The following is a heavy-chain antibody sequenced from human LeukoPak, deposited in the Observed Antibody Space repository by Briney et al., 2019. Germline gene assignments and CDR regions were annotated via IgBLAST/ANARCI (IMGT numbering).Heavy chain of an antibody. CDR3: ARGRLGDSSTGFDY. D-gene: IGHD2-21*02. V-gene: IGHV4-39*07. Sequence: SETLSLTCTVSGGSFSSSTYYWGWIRQPPGKGLEWIGSIYNSVSTHYNPSLKSRVTISVDTSKNQFSLKLSSVTAADTAVYYCARGRLGDSSTGFDYWGQGTLVTVSS. CDR2: IYNSVST. J-gene: IGHJ4*02. CDR1: GGSFSSSTYY.